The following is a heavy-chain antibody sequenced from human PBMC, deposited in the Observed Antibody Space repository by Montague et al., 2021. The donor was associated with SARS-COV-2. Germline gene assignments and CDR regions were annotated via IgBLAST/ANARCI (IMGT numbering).Heavy chain of an antibody. CDR2: IYYSGST. CDR1: GGSISSGGYY. CDR3: ARALSITIFGVVGSFDY. J-gene: IGHJ4*02. D-gene: IGHD3-3*01. V-gene: IGHV4-31*03. Sequence: TLSLTCTVSGGSISSGGYYWSWIRQHPGKGLEWIGYIYYSGSTYYNPSLKSRVTISVDTSKNQFSLKLSSVTAADTAVHYCARALSITIFGVVGSFDYWGQGTLVTVSS.